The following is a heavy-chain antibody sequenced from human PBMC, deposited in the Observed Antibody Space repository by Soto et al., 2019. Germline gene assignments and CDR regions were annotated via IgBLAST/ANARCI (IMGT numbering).Heavy chain of an antibody. CDR3: ARDDSQVAEYFQH. J-gene: IGHJ1*01. Sequence: QVQLQQSGPGLVKPSQTLSLTCAISGDSVSSNSAAWNWIRQSPSRGLELLGRTFYRSKWYNDYAVSVLGRIVINPDTSKNQFSLHLNSVTPEDTAVYYCARDDSQVAEYFQHWGQGTLVTVSS. V-gene: IGHV6-1*01. CDR1: GDSVSSNSAA. CDR2: TFYRSKWYN.